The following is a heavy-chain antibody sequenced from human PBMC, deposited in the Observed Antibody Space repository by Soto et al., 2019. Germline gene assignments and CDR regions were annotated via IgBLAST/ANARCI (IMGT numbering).Heavy chain of an antibody. CDR1: GFTFSDYY. CDR3: ARTLITMVRGKKYFDY. D-gene: IGHD3-10*01. Sequence: PGGSLRLSCAASGFTFSDYYMSWIRQAPGKGLEWVSYISSSSSYTNYADSVKGRFTISRDNAKNSLYLQMNSLRAEDTAVYYCARTLITMVRGKKYFDYWGQGTLVTVSS. CDR2: ISSSSSYT. J-gene: IGHJ4*02. V-gene: IGHV3-11*06.